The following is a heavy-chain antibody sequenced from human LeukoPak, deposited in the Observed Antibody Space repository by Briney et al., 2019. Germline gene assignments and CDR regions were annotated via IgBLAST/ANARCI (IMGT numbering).Heavy chain of an antibody. CDR1: GFTFSGYA. J-gene: IGHJ4*02. CDR2: INSDGSST. CDR3: ARVLVGAHFDY. V-gene: IGHV3-74*01. Sequence: GGSLRLSCAASGFTFSGYAMHWVRQAPGKGLVWVSRINSDGSSTSYADSVKGRFTISRDNAKNTLYLQVNSLRAEDTAVYYCARVLVGAHFDYWGQGTLVTVSS. D-gene: IGHD1-26*01.